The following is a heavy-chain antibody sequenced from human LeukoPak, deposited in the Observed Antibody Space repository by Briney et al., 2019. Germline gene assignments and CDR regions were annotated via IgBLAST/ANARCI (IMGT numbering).Heavy chain of an antibody. CDR2: INSDGSGT. V-gene: IGHV3-74*01. CDR1: GFTFSSYN. D-gene: IGHD3-9*01. Sequence: EPGGSLILSCAASGFTFSSYNMNWVRQAPGKGLVWVSHINSDGSGTTYADSVKGRFTISRDNAKNTLYLQMNSLRAEDTAVYYCARAGRGLRYFDWLTYDYWGQGTLVTVSS. CDR3: ARAGRGLRYFDWLTYDY. J-gene: IGHJ4*02.